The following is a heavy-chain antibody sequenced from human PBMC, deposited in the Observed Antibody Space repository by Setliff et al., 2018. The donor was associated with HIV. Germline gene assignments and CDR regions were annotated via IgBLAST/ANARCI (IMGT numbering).Heavy chain of an antibody. CDR3: ARDNGRYFDRGWFDP. Sequence: GGSLRLSCSASGFPFSYYEMYWVRQAPGKGLEFVSAISGNGGSRYYADSVKGRFTISRDNAENSLYLQMNSLRAEDTAVYYCARDNGRYFDRGWFDPWGQGALVTVSS. V-gene: IGHV3-64*04. CDR2: ISGNGGSR. J-gene: IGHJ5*02. D-gene: IGHD3-9*01. CDR1: GFPFSYYE.